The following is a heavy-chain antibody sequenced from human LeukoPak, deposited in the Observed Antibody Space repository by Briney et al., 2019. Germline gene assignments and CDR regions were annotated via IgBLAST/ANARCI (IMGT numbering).Heavy chain of an antibody. CDR3: ARSRREDDILTGFYNPYYNYAMDV. J-gene: IGHJ6*02. D-gene: IGHD3-9*01. CDR1: GYTFTGYY. V-gene: IGHV1-2*02. Sequence: ASVKVSCMASGYTFTGYYMHWVRQAPGQGLEWMGWINPNIGGTNYAQKSQGRVIMTRDTSISTAYMEQSRLRSDDTAVYYCARSRREDDILTGFYNPYYNYAMDVWGQGTTVTVSS. CDR2: INPNIGGT.